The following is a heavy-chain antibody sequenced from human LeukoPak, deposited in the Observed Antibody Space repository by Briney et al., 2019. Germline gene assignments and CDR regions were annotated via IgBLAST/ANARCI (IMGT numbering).Heavy chain of an antibody. CDR2: IYHSGGT. V-gene: IGHV4-30-2*01. J-gene: IGHJ6*03. CDR1: GGSISSGDYY. CDR3: ARAYKNIVVVPAASYYYYYMDV. D-gene: IGHD2-2*01. Sequence: PSQTLSLTCTVAGGSISSGDYYWTWIRQPPGKGLEWIGYIYHSGGTYYNPSLKSRVTILLDRSKNQISLKLSSVTAADTAVYYCARAYKNIVVVPAASYYYYYMDVWGKGTTVTVSS.